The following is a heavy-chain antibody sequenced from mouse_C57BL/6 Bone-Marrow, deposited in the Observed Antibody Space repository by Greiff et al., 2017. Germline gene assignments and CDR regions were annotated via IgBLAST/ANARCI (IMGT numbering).Heavy chain of an antibody. Sequence: VQLQQSGAELVRPGASVTLSCKASGYTFTDYEMHWVKQTPVHGLEWIGAIDPETGGTAYNQKFKGKAILTADKSSSTAYMELRSLTSEDSAVYYCTRPSPHCYGSSYWYFDVWGTGTTVTVSS. CDR1: GYTFTDYE. CDR3: TRPSPHCYGSSYWYFDV. D-gene: IGHD1-1*01. CDR2: IDPETGGT. V-gene: IGHV1-15*01. J-gene: IGHJ1*03.